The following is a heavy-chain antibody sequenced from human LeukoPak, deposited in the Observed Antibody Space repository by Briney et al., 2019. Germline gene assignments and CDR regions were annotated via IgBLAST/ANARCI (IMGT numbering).Heavy chain of an antibody. D-gene: IGHD2-2*02. CDR3: AKDRYSYCSSTSCYTDY. CDR1: GFTFSSYG. Sequence: GGSLRLSCAASGFTFSSYGMHWVRQAPGKGLEWVAFIRYDGGNRYYADSVKGRFTISRDNSKNTLYLQMNSLRAEDTAVYYCAKDRYSYCSSTSCYTDYWGQGTLVTVSS. J-gene: IGHJ4*02. CDR2: IRYDGGNR. V-gene: IGHV3-30*02.